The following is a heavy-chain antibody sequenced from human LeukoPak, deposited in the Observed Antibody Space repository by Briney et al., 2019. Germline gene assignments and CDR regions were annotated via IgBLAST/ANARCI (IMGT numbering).Heavy chain of an antibody. CDR3: ATVYDSSGYFDY. J-gene: IGHJ4*02. CDR1: GGSFSGYY. CDR2: INHSGST. D-gene: IGHD3-22*01. Sequence: PSETLSLTCAVYGGSFSGYYWSWIRQPPGKGLEWIGEINHSGSTNYNPSLKSRVTISVDTSKNQFSLKLSSLTAADTAVYYCATVYDSSGYFDYWGQGTLVTVSS. V-gene: IGHV4-34*01.